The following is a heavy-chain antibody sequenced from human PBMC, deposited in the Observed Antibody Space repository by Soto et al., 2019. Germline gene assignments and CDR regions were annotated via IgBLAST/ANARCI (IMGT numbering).Heavy chain of an antibody. V-gene: IGHV3-53*01. Sequence: GSLRLSCAISGFSFSSNYMSWVRQAPGKGLEWVSVHYSVGSTYYADSVQGRFTISRDKSNNTLYLQMRRVRAEDTAVYFCARHRHPRGTVGATSPLDPWGQGTQVTVSS. CDR3: ARHRHPRGTVGATSPLDP. J-gene: IGHJ5*02. CDR1: GFSFSSNY. D-gene: IGHD1-26*01. CDR2: HYSVGST.